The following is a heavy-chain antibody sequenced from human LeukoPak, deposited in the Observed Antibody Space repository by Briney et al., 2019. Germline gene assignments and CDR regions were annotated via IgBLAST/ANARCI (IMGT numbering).Heavy chain of an antibody. J-gene: IGHJ4*02. CDR2: ISAYNGNT. CDR3: ARDRSSYGSGNFDY. V-gene: IGHV1-18*01. Sequence: ASVKVPCKASGYTFTSYGISWVRQAPGQGLEWMGWISAYNGNTNYAQKLQGRVTMTTDTSTSTAYMELRSLRSDDTAVYYCARDRSSYGSGNFDYWGQGTLVTVSS. D-gene: IGHD3-10*01. CDR1: GYTFTSYG.